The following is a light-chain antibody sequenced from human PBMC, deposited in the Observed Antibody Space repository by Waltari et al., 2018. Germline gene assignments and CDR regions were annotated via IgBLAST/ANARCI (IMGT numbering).Light chain of an antibody. CDR3: QQSYSTPRT. V-gene: IGKV1-39*01. CDR1: QSISSY. CDR2: SAS. J-gene: IGKJ2*01. Sequence: DIQMTQSPSSLSASVGDRVTITCRASQSISSYLNWYQQKPGKDPKLLIYSASSLQSGVPSRFSGSGSVTDFTLTISSLQPEDFATYYCQQSYSTPRTFGQGTKLEIK.